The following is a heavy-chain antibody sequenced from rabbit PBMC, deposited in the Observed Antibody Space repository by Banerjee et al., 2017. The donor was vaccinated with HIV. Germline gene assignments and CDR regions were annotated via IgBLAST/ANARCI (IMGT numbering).Heavy chain of an antibody. D-gene: IGHD4-2*01. CDR2: IDGGSSGST. V-gene: IGHV1S40*01. Sequence: QSLEESGGDLVKPGASLTLTCTASGFSFSSSHYMCWVRQAPGKGLEWIACIDGGSSGSTYYSSWAKGRFTISKTSSTTVTLQMTSLTAADTATYFCARDFGGSSLWGPGTLVTVS. CDR3: ARDFGGSSL. J-gene: IGHJ6*01. CDR1: GFSFSSSHY.